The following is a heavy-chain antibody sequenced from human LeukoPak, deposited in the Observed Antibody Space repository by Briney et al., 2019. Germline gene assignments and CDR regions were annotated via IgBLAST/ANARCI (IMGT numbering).Heavy chain of an antibody. CDR3: ARDSAPGYYYDGGYFDY. J-gene: IGHJ4*02. Sequence: SQTLSLTCTVSGGSISSGGYYWSWIRQHPGKGLEWIGYIYYSGSTYYNPSLKSRVTISVDTSKNQFSLKLDSVTAADTAVYYCARDSAPGYYYDGGYFDYWGQGTLVTVSS. V-gene: IGHV4-31*03. D-gene: IGHD3-22*01. CDR1: GGSISSGGYY. CDR2: IYYSGST.